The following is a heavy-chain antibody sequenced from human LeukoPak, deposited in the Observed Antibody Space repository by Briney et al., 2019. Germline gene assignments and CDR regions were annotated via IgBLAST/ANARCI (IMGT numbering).Heavy chain of an antibody. CDR1: GYTLTDYY. J-gene: IGHJ4*02. Sequence: ASVKVSCKASGYTLTDYYMHWVRQAPGQGLEWMGRINPNSGGTYYAQKFQGRVTMTRDTSTSTVHMELSGLRSEDTAVYYCARDQEGFDYWGQGTLVTVSS. V-gene: IGHV1-2*06. CDR3: ARDQEGFDY. CDR2: INPNSGGT.